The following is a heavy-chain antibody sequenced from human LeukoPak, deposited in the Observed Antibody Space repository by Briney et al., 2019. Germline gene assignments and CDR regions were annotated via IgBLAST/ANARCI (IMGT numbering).Heavy chain of an antibody. CDR1: GGSSGSFY. Sequence: PSETLSLTCTVSGGSSGSFYWNWLRQPAGKGLEWIGNVYATGSTKYNSSLKSRVTISVDTSKNQFSLKLSSVTAADTAVYYCARVDYYGSGSPTYYFDYWGQGTLVTVSS. D-gene: IGHD3-10*01. J-gene: IGHJ4*02. CDR2: VYATGST. CDR3: ARVDYYGSGSPTYYFDY. V-gene: IGHV4-61*10.